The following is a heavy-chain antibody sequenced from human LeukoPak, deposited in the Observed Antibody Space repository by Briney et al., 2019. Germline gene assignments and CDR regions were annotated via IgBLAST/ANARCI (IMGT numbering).Heavy chain of an antibody. CDR3: ARPEESSSWFFDY. CDR2: IYSSGNT. Sequence: PETLSLSCTASGGSISSYYWSWIRQPPGKGLEWIGYIYSSGNTNYNPSLKGRVTISGDTCKDQFSLKLSSVTAADTAVYYCARPEESSSWFFDYWGQGTLVTVSS. J-gene: IGHJ4*02. CDR1: GGSISSYY. D-gene: IGHD6-13*01. V-gene: IGHV4-4*09.